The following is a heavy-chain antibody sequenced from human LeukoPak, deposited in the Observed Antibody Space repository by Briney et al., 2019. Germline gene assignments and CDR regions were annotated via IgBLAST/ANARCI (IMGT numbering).Heavy chain of an antibody. D-gene: IGHD1-7*01. V-gene: IGHV1-69*05. CDR2: IIPLLGSA. CDR1: GGTFRNYA. Sequence: GASVKVSCKLSGGTFRNYAISWVRQAPGQGLEWMGGIIPLLGSASYAQKFQGRVTITTDESTSTAYMELSSLRSDDTAVYYCASGEYNRDYGVALYFDSWGRGTLVTVSS. CDR3: ASGEYNRDYGVALYFDS. J-gene: IGHJ4*02.